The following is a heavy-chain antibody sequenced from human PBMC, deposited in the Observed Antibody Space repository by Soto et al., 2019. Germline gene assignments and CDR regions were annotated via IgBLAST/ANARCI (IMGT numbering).Heavy chain of an antibody. Sequence: QVQLVQSGAEVKKPGASVKVSCKASGYTFTGYYMHWVRQAPGQGLEWMGWINPNSGGTNYAQKFQGRVTMTRDTSTSTAYMELRSLRSDDTAVYYCARDSGRSNYDFWSGYYNYYYYGMDVWGQGTTVTVSS. CDR2: INPNSGGT. J-gene: IGHJ6*02. CDR3: ARDSGRSNYDFWSGYYNYYYYGMDV. CDR1: GYTFTGYY. D-gene: IGHD3-3*01. V-gene: IGHV1-2*02.